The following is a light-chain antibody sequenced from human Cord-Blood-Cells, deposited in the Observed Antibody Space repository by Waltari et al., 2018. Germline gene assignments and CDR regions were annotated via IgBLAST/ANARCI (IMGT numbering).Light chain of an antibody. CDR3: GTWDSSLSAGV. CDR2: ENN. Sequence: QSVLTQPPSVSAAPGQKVTISCSGSSSNIGNHYVSWYRQPPGTAPKLLIYENNKRPSGIPDRFSGSKSGTSATLGITGLQTGDEADYYCGTWDSSLSAGVFGGGTKLTVL. V-gene: IGLV1-51*02. CDR1: SSNIGNHY. J-gene: IGLJ2*01.